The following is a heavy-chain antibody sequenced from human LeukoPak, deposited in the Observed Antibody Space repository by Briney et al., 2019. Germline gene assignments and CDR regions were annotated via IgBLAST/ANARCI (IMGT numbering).Heavy chain of an antibody. D-gene: IGHD3-22*01. J-gene: IGHJ3*02. CDR3: AGEDYFDSSGYASWIFDI. V-gene: IGHV4-59*01. CDR1: GGSIRDYY. CDR2: IYYSGNP. Sequence: ADTLSLTCTVSGGSIRDYYWIWLRQPPGKGLEWIGHIYYSGNPLYNPSLKSRVTISVDTSKNQFSLKLTSVTTADTAVYYCAGEDYFDSSGYASWIFDIWGQGTMVTVSS.